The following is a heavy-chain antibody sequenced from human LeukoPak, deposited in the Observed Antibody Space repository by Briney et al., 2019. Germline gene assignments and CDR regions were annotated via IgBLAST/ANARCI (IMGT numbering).Heavy chain of an antibody. CDR2: LFFGGST. CDR3: ARAGGGWSFDY. Sequence: SETLSLTCTVSGGSISSYHWSWIRQPPGKGLEWIGYLFFGGSTNYNPSLKSRVTISSDTSKNQLSLKLTSVTAADTAVYYCARAGGGWSFDYLGQGTLVTVSS. D-gene: IGHD6-19*01. CDR1: GGSISSYH. J-gene: IGHJ4*02. V-gene: IGHV4-59*01.